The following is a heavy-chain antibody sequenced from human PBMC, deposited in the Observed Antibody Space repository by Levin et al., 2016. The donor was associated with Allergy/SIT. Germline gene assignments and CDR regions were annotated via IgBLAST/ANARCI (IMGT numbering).Heavy chain of an antibody. CDR3: AGEIPFPDSYLLDV. CDR2: ISSSSSYI. CDR1: GFTFTSYA. D-gene: IGHD3-10*01. V-gene: IGHV3-21*01. Sequence: GESLKISCAASGFTFTSYAMNWVRQAPGKGLEWVSSISSSSSYIYYTDSVKGRFTISRDYAKNSLYLQMNSLGAEDTAVYYCAGEIPFPDSYLLDVWGHGTTVTVSS. J-gene: IGHJ6*02.